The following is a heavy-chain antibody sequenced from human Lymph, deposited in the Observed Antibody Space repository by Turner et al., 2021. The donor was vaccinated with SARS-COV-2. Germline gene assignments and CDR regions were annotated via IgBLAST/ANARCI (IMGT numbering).Heavy chain of an antibody. CDR2: INPNSGGT. V-gene: IGHV1-2*02. J-gene: IGHJ6*02. Sequence: QVQLVQSGAEVKKPGASVKFSCKASGSTFTGYYMHWVRQAPGQGLEWMGWINPNSGGTNYAQKFQGRVTMTRDTSISTAYMELSRLRSDDTAVYYCARDVERYNDFWSGYSGGYGLDVWGQGTTVTVSS. D-gene: IGHD3-3*01. CDR3: ARDVERYNDFWSGYSGGYGLDV. CDR1: GSTFTGYY.